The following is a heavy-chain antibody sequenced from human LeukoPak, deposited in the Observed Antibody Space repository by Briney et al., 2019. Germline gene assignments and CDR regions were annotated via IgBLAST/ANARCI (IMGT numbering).Heavy chain of an antibody. CDR3: ASSLDPGYTFDY. D-gene: IGHD3-16*02. J-gene: IGHJ4*02. CDR1: GGSISSYY. V-gene: IGHV4-59*01. CDR2: IYYSGST. Sequence: SETLSLTCTVSGGSISSYYWSWIRQPPGKGLEWIGYIYYSGSTNYNPSLKGRVTISVDTSKNQFSLKLSSVTAADTAVYYCASSLDPGYTFDYWGQGTLVTVSS.